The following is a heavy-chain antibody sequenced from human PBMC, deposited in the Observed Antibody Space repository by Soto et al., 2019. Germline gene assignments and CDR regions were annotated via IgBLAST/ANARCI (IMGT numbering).Heavy chain of an antibody. CDR1: GGTFSSYA. V-gene: IGHV1-69*01. D-gene: IGHD1-26*01. J-gene: IGHJ6*02. CDR3: ATPWPSGNSHYYYGMDV. CDR2: IIPIFGTA. Sequence: QVQLVQSGAEVKKPGSSVKVSCKASGGTFSSYAISWVRQAPGQGLEWMGGIIPIFGTANYAQKFQGRVTITADESTSTAYMELSSLRSEDTAVYYCATPWPSGNSHYYYGMDVWGQGTTVTVSS.